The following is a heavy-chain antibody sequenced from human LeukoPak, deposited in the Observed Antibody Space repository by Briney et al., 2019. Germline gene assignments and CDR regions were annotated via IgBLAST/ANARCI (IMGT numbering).Heavy chain of an antibody. J-gene: IGHJ4*02. CDR1: GYSFTSYW. D-gene: IGHD3-10*01. Sequence: GESLKISCKGSGYSFTSYWIGWVRQMPGKGLEWMGIIYPGDSDTRYSPSFQGQVTISADKSISTAYLQWSSLKASDTATYYCARHVDLIHGSGSSDYWGQGTLVTVSS. V-gene: IGHV5-51*01. CDR2: IYPGDSDT. CDR3: ARHVDLIHGSGSSDY.